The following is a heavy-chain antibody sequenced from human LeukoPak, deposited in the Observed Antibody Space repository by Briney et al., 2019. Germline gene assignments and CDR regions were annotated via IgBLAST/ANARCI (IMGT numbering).Heavy chain of an antibody. CDR1: GGTFSSYA. Sequence: GASVKLSCKASGGTFSSYAISWVRQAPGQGLEWMGGIIPIFGTANYAQKFQGRVTITADESTSTAYMELSSLRSEDTAVYYCATMIGGSPTPFDYWGQGTLVTVSS. J-gene: IGHJ4*02. CDR2: IIPIFGTA. V-gene: IGHV1-69*13. D-gene: IGHD3-16*01. CDR3: ATMIGGSPTPFDY.